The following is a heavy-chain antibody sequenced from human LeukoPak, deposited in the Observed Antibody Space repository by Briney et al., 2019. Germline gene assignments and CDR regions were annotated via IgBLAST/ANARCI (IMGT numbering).Heavy chain of an antibody. D-gene: IGHD1-26*01. CDR1: GDSLRTTTYY. J-gene: IGHJ5*02. CDR2: LYHSGTI. Sequence: PSETLSLTCTVSGDSLRTTTYYWNWIRQPPGKGLEWIGGLYHSGTIYYNPSLKSRVTISADKSKNHFSLKLTSVTAADTAVYYCARDRELAALDPWCQGTLVTVSS. CDR3: ARDRELAALDP. V-gene: IGHV4-39*07.